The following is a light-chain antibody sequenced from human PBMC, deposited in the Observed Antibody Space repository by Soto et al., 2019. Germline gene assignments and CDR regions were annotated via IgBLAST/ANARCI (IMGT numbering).Light chain of an antibody. CDR1: QDISNY. Sequence: DIQMTQSPSSLSASVGDRVTITCQASQDISNYLNWYQQKPGKAPMLLIYDASNLETGVPSRFSASASGTDFTFTISSLQPEDIATYYCQQYDNLPSITFGHGTRLEIK. V-gene: IGKV1-33*01. CDR2: DAS. J-gene: IGKJ5*01. CDR3: QQYDNLPSIT.